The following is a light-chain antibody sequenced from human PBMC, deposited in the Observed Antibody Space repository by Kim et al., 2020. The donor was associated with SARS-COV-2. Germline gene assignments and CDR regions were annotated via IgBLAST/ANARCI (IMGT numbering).Light chain of an antibody. CDR3: QQYGRSSIS. CDR1: QSVSSY. Sequence: WSPGEGATLSCRASQSVSSYLAWYQQKPGQAPRLLIYGASNRATGISDRFSGSGSGTDFTLIISGLEPEDLAVYYCQQYGRSSISFGQGTRLEIK. V-gene: IGKV3-20*01. CDR2: GAS. J-gene: IGKJ5*01.